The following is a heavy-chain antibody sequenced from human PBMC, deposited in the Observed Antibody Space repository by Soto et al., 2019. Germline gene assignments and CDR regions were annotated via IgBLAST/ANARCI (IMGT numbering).Heavy chain of an antibody. CDR3: ARGDSSGYYNWFDP. CDR1: GGYISSGCYY. D-gene: IGHD3-22*01. J-gene: IGHJ5*02. Sequence: SETLSLTCPVSGGYISSGCYYWSWIRQHPGKGLEWIGYIYYSGSTYYNPSLKSRVTISVDTSKNQFSLKLSSVTAADTAVYYCARGDSSGYYNWFDPWGQGTLVTVSS. CDR2: IYYSGST. V-gene: IGHV4-31*03.